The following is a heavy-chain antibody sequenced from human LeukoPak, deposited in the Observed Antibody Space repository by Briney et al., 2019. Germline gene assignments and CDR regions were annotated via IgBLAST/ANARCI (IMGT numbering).Heavy chain of an antibody. Sequence: PGGSLRLSCAASGFTFSSYAMHWVRQAPGKGLEWVSSISSSSSYIYYADSVKGRFTISRDNAKNSLHLQMNSLRAEDTAVYYCARRGVRGMFDPWGQGTLVTVSS. CDR2: ISSSSSYI. CDR1: GFTFSSYA. J-gene: IGHJ5*02. V-gene: IGHV3-21*01. CDR3: ARRGVRGMFDP. D-gene: IGHD3-10*01.